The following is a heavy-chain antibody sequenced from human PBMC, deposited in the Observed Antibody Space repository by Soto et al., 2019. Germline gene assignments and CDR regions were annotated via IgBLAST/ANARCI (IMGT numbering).Heavy chain of an antibody. CDR2: INHSGST. J-gene: IGHJ5*02. CDR3: ARGDSGYDITNNWFDP. D-gene: IGHD5-12*01. Sequence: SETLSLTCAVYGGSFSGYYWSWIRQPPGKGLEWIGEINHSGSTNYNPSLKSRVTISVDTSKNQFSLKLSSVTAADTAVYYCARGDSGYDITNNWFDPWGQGTLVTVSS. V-gene: IGHV4-34*01. CDR1: GGSFSGYY.